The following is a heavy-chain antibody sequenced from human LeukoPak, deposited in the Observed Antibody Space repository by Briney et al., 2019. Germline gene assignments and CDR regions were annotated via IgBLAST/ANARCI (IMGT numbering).Heavy chain of an antibody. J-gene: IGHJ5*02. CDR1: GGSISDYY. Sequence: NPSETLSLTCTVSGGSISDYYWNWIRQPAGKGLEWIGRTYASGSTNYNPSLRSRVTISVDKSKNQFSLKLTSATAADTAVYYCARSYLGGTYYDWFDPWGQGTLVTVSS. V-gene: IGHV4-4*07. CDR2: TYASGST. D-gene: IGHD1-26*01. CDR3: ARSYLGGTYYDWFDP.